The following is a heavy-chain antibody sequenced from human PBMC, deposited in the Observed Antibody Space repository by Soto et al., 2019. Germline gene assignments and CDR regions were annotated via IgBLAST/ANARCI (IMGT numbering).Heavy chain of an antibody. CDR2: IWYDGSNK. V-gene: IGHV3-33*01. CDR1: GFTFSSYG. CDR3: AREYFDWLSPYFDY. D-gene: IGHD3-9*01. Sequence: PGGSLRLSCAASGFTFSSYGMHWVRQAPGKGLEWVAVIWYDGSNKYYADSVKGRFTISRDNPKNTLYLQMNSLRAEDTAVYYCAREYFDWLSPYFDYWGQGTLVTVSS. J-gene: IGHJ4*02.